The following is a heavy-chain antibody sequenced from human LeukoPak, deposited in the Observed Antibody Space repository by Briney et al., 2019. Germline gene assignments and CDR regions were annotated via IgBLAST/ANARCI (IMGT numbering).Heavy chain of an antibody. J-gene: IGHJ6*03. D-gene: IGHD5-18*01. CDR1: GYTFTSYG. V-gene: IGHV1-18*01. Sequence: ASVKVSCKASGYTFTSYGISWVRQAPGQGLEWMGWISAYNGNTNYAQKLQGRVTMTTDTSTSTAYMELSSLRSEDTAVYYCAREGGYIDGYYYYYMDVWGKGTTVTISS. CDR2: ISAYNGNT. CDR3: AREGGYIDGYYYYYMDV.